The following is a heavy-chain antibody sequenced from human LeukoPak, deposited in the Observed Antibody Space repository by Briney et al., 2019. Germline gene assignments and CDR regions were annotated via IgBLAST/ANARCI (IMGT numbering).Heavy chain of an antibody. V-gene: IGHV3-66*02. J-gene: IGHJ4*02. D-gene: IGHD1-26*01. CDR2: IYSGGST. Sequence: GGSLRLSCAASGFTVSSNYMSWVRQAPGKGLEWVSVIYSGGSTYYADSVKGRFTISRGNSKNTLYLQMNSLRAEDTAVYYCAREVTGIVGATFDYWGQGTLVTVSS. CDR1: GFTVSSNY. CDR3: AREVTGIVGATFDY.